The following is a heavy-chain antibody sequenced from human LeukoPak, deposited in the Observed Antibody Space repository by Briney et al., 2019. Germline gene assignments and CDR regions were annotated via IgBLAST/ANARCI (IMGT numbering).Heavy chain of an antibody. Sequence: SVNVSCKPSGYTCTSYEIKWVREATVHRLEWRVWMNHNSGNTGYAQKFQGRVTITRNTSISTAYMELSSLRSEDTAVYYCARGSRGYDTYYYYYMDVWGKGTTVTVSS. CDR2: MNHNSGNT. CDR3: ARGSRGYDTYYYYYMDV. J-gene: IGHJ6*03. V-gene: IGHV1-8*03. CDR1: GYTCTSYE. D-gene: IGHD5-12*01.